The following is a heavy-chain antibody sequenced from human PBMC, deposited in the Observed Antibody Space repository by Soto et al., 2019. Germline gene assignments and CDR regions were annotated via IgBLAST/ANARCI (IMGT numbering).Heavy chain of an antibody. D-gene: IGHD3-22*01. CDR1: GGTFSSYA. J-gene: IGHJ4*02. Sequence: VQLVQSGAEVKKPGSSVKVSCKASGGTFSSYAISWVRQAPGQGLEWMGGIIHIFGTANYAQKFQGRVTMTEDESTSTAYMELSSLRSEDTAVYYCARVRSRSYYDSSGYYFDYWGQGTLVTVSS. CDR3: ARVRSRSYYDSSGYYFDY. CDR2: IIHIFGTA. V-gene: IGHV1-69*12.